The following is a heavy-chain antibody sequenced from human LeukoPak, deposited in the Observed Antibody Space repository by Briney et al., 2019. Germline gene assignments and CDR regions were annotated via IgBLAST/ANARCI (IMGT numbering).Heavy chain of an antibody. Sequence: GASVKVSCKASGYTFADYYIHWVRQAPGQGLEWMGWVDPNNGGTNYAQKLQGRVTMTTDTSTSTAYMELRSLRSDDTAVYYCARVTAMGEYYFDYWGQGTLVTVSS. CDR2: VDPNNGGT. CDR3: ARVTAMGEYYFDY. J-gene: IGHJ4*02. V-gene: IGHV1-2*02. CDR1: GYTFADYY. D-gene: IGHD5-18*01.